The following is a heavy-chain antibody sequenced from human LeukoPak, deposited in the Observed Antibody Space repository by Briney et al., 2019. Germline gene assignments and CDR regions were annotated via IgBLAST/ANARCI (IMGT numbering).Heavy chain of an antibody. CDR2: FYYSGST. J-gene: IGHJ4*02. CDR3: PTTTKGWYGVGDY. D-gene: IGHD6-19*01. V-gene: IGHV4-39*01. CDR1: GGSISSIRNF. Sequence: SETLSLTCTVSGGSISSIRNFWGWIRQPPGKGLEWIGSFYYSGSTYYNASLKSRVTISVDTSKNQFSLKLSSVTAADTAVYYCPTTTKGWYGVGDYWGQGALVAVSS.